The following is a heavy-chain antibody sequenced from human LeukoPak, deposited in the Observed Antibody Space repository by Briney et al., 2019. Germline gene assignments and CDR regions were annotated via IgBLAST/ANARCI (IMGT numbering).Heavy chain of an antibody. CDR3: ARHVDTAMVENYYYYYGMDV. CDR2: MNPNSGNT. Sequence: ASVKVSCKAPGYTFTSYDINWVRQATGQGLEWMGWMNPNSGNTGYAQKFQGRVTMTRNTSISTAYMELSSLRSEDTAVYYCARHVDTAMVENYYYYYGMDVWGQGTTVTVSS. V-gene: IGHV1-8*01. J-gene: IGHJ6*02. D-gene: IGHD5-18*01. CDR1: GYTFTSYD.